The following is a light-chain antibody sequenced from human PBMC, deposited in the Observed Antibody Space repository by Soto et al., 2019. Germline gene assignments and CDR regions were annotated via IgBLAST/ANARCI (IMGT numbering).Light chain of an antibody. Sequence: QLVLTQPPSASGTPGQRVTISCSGRRSNIGSNTVNWYQQLPGTAPKLLIYSNNQRPSGVPDRFSGSQSVTSAALAISGLQSEDEADYYCAAWDDSLNGYVFGTGTKLTVL. J-gene: IGLJ1*01. CDR2: SNN. V-gene: IGLV1-44*01. CDR1: RSNIGSNT. CDR3: AAWDDSLNGYV.